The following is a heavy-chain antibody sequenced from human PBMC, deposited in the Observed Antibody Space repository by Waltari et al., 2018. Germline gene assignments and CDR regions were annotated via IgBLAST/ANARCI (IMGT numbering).Heavy chain of an antibody. Sequence: EVRLIQSGTEVKKPGAKVKISCKISGYTLTDYYIHWIQQAPGKGLQWMGFLDPDDGETSYAESVQGRVPLRADTSSGTASMELSSLRSEDTALYYCATDIRSSSSRAWFDPWGQGTLVTVSS. CDR2: LDPDDGET. D-gene: IGHD6-6*01. V-gene: IGHV1-69-2*01. CDR3: ATDIRSSSSRAWFDP. CDR1: GYTLTDYY. J-gene: IGHJ5*02.